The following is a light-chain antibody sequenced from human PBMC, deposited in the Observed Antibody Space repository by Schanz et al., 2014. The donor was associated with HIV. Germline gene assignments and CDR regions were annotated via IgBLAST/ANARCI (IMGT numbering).Light chain of an antibody. CDR3: QQYYSTPLYT. CDR2: WAS. Sequence: DIVMTQSPDSLAVSLGARATIKCKSSQSVLYSSNNKNYLAWYQQKPGQPPKLLIYWASTRESGVPERFSGSGSGTDFTLTINSLQAEDVAVYYCQQYYSTPLYTFGQGTKLEIK. J-gene: IGKJ2*01. CDR1: QSVLYSSNNKNY. V-gene: IGKV4-1*01.